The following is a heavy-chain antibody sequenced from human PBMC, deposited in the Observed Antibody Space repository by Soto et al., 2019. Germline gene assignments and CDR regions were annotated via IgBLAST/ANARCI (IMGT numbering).Heavy chain of an antibody. D-gene: IGHD6-6*01. CDR2: INHSGST. CDR3: AGREFASSSFHYYYYAVDV. Sequence: PSETLSLICAVYGGSFSDYFWTWIRQPPGKGLEWIGEINHSGSTNFNPSLKSRVAISADTSRNQFSLRVTSVTAADTAVYYCAGREFASSSFHYYYYAVDVWGQGTTVTVSS. V-gene: IGHV4-34*01. CDR1: GGSFSDYF. J-gene: IGHJ6*02.